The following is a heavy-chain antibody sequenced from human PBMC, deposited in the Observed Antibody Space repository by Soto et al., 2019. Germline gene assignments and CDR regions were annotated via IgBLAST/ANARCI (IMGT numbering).Heavy chain of an antibody. Sequence: PGGSLILSCAASGFTFSSYAMHWVRQAPGKGLEWVAVISYDGSNKYYADSVKGRFTISRDNSKNTLYLQMNSLRAEDTAVYYCARGGSSSSGFYGMDVWGQGTTVTVSS. CDR1: GFTFSSYA. J-gene: IGHJ6*02. CDR2: ISYDGSNK. CDR3: ARGGSSSSGFYGMDV. D-gene: IGHD6-6*01. V-gene: IGHV3-30-3*01.